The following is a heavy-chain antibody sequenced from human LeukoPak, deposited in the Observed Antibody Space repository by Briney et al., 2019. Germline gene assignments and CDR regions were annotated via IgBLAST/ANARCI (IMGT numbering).Heavy chain of an antibody. CDR1: GFTFSSYS. CDR3: VRDPDALDF. CDR2: IRSSGSPI. J-gene: IGHJ4*02. Sequence: GSLRLSCAASGFTFSSYSMNWVRQAPGKGLEWVSYIRSSGSPIYYADSVRGRFTISRDNAKNSLYLQMNSLRDEDTAVYYCVRDPDALDFWGQGTPVTVSS. V-gene: IGHV3-48*02.